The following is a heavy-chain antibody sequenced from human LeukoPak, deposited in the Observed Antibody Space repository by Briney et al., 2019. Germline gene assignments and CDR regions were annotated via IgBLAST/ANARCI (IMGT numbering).Heavy chain of an antibody. D-gene: IGHD2-8*01. J-gene: IGHJ4*02. Sequence: WASVKVSCKASGYTFTSYGISWVRQPPGQGLEWMGWISAYNGNTNYAQKLQGRVTMTTDTSTSTAYMELRSLRSDDTAVYYCARGGTRYASCKLEDYWGQGTLVTVSS. CDR3: ARGGTRYASCKLEDY. V-gene: IGHV1-18*04. CDR2: ISAYNGNT. CDR1: GYTFTSYG.